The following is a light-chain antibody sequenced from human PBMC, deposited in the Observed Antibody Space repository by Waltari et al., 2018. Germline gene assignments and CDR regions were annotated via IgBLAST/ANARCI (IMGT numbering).Light chain of an antibody. CDR2: DVI. Sequence: QSALTQPASVSGSPGQSIPISCTGTTSYIGGSNYVSWYQQHPGKAPKLMLFDVINRPSVFSNRCSCAKSGNTASLTISGLQAEDEADYYCSSYTSSSTLVFGGGTKLTVL. J-gene: IGLJ3*02. CDR3: SSYTSSSTLV. CDR1: TSYIGGSNY. V-gene: IGLV2-14*03.